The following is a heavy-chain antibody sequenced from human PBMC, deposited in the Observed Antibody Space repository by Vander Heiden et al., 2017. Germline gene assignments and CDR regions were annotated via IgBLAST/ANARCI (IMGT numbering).Heavy chain of an antibody. V-gene: IGHV3-21*01. Sequence: EVQLVESGGGLVKPGGSLSLSCAASGFTFSSYSMNWVRQAPGKGLEWVSSISSSSSYIYYADSVKGRFTISRDNAKNSLYLQMNSLRAEDTAVYYCARGIAVAGREGDYWGQGTLVTVSS. CDR1: GFTFSSYS. CDR3: ARGIAVAGREGDY. J-gene: IGHJ4*02. CDR2: ISSSSSYI. D-gene: IGHD6-19*01.